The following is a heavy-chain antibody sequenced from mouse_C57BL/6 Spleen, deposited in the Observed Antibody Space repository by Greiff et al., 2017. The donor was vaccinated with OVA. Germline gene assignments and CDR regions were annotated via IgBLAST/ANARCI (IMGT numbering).Heavy chain of an antibody. CDR3: ARLYDYLYYAMDY. V-gene: IGHV5-9*01. Sequence: EVKLVESGGGLVKPGGSLKLSCAASGFTFSSYTMSWVRQTPETRLEWVATISGGGGNTYYPDSVKGRFTISRDNAKNTLYLQMSSLRSEDTALYYCARLYDYLYYAMDYWGQGTSVTVSS. CDR2: ISGGGGNT. J-gene: IGHJ4*01. CDR1: GFTFSSYT. D-gene: IGHD2-4*01.